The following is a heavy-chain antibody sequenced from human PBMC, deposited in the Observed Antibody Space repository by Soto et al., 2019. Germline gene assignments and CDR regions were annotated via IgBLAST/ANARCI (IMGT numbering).Heavy chain of an antibody. J-gene: IGHJ3*01. CDR2: IHPSGQPI. D-gene: IGHD1-26*01. CDR3: ARRASR. V-gene: IGHV3-48*03. CDR1: GFTFSSSE. Sequence: LRLSCAVSGFTFSSSEMYWVRQAPGKGLEWISYIHPSGQPIFYADSVKGRFTTSRDNANNSVFLQMNSLRAEDTAVYYCARRASRWGQGTMVTVSS.